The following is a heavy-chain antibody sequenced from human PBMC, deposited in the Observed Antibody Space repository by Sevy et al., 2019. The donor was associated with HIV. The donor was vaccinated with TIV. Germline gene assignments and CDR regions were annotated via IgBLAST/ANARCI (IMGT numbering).Heavy chain of an antibody. CDR2: IWYDGTIK. J-gene: IGHJ4*02. Sequence: GGSLRLSCAASGFTFSGYVMHWVRQAPGKGLEWVSLIWYDGTIKYYADSVKGRFTISRDNSKDTLFLQMNSLTPEDTAVYYCARGGGYCGSDCYSIDYWGQGALVTVSS. CDR1: GFTFSGYV. CDR3: ARGGGYCGSDCYSIDY. V-gene: IGHV3-33*08. D-gene: IGHD2-21*01.